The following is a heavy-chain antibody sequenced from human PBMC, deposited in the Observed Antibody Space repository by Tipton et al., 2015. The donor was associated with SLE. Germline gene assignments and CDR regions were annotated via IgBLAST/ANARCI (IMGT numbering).Heavy chain of an antibody. V-gene: IGHV4-39*01. J-gene: IGHJ2*01. D-gene: IGHD1-1*01. Sequence: TLSLTCTVSGGSISSSSYYWGWIRQPPGKGLEWIGSIYYSGSTYYNPSLKSRVTISVDTSKNQFSLKLSSVTAADTAVYSCASSTQGNWYFDLWGRGILVTVSS. CDR1: GGSISSSSYY. CDR2: IYYSGST. CDR3: ASSTQGNWYFDL.